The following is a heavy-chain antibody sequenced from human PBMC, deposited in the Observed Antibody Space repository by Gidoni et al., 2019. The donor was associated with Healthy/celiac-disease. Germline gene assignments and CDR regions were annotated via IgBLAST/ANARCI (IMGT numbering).Heavy chain of an antibody. J-gene: IGHJ4*02. CDR2: LSWNSGSI. D-gene: IGHD3-9*01. CDR1: GFTFDDYA. Sequence: EVQLVESGGGLVQPGRSLRLSCAASGFTFDDYAMHWVRQAPGKGLEWVSGLSWNSGSIGYADPVKGLFTISRDNANNSLYLQMNSLRAEDTSLYHCAKSRTGRYFDWLLWGEFDYWGQGTLVTVSS. CDR3: AKSRTGRYFDWLLWGEFDY. V-gene: IGHV3-9*01.